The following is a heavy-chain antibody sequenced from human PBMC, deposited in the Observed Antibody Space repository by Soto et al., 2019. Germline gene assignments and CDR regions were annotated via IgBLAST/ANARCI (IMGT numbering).Heavy chain of an antibody. CDR1: GGSISSHY. Sequence: TRSLTGTVSGGSISSHYWSWIRQPPGKGLEWIGYIYYSGSTNYNPSFKSRVTISVDTSKNQFPLKLSSVTAADTAVYYCASQGAQYSSGWYRGYYGMDVWGQGTTVTVSS. CDR2: IYYSGST. CDR3: ASQGAQYSSGWYRGYYGMDV. D-gene: IGHD6-19*01. J-gene: IGHJ6*02. V-gene: IGHV4-59*11.